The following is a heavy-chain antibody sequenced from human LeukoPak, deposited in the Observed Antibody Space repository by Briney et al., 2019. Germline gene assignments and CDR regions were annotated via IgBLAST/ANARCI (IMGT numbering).Heavy chain of an antibody. CDR1: GGSISSSRYY. Sequence: SETLSLTCTVSGGSISSSRYYWGWIRQPPGKGLEWIGSMYYSGSTYYNPSLKSRVTISVDTSKNQFSLKLSAVTAADTAVYYCARRRGYSGYGTFDPWGQGTLVTVSS. V-gene: IGHV4-39*01. D-gene: IGHD5-12*01. J-gene: IGHJ5*02. CDR3: ARRRGYSGYGTFDP. CDR2: MYYSGST.